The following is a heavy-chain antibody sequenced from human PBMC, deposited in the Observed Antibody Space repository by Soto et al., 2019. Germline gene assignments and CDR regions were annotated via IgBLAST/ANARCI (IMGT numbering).Heavy chain of an antibody. V-gene: IGHV1-69*13. CDR3: ARVPTEVEIDNFDY. CDR2: IIPIFGTA. J-gene: IGHJ4*02. D-gene: IGHD2-15*01. CDR1: GGTFSSYA. Sequence: SVKVSCKASGGTFSSYAISWVRQAPGQGLEWMGGIIPIFGTANYAQKFQGRVTITADESTSTAYVELSSLRSEDTAVYYCARVPTEVEIDNFDYWGQGTLVTAPQ.